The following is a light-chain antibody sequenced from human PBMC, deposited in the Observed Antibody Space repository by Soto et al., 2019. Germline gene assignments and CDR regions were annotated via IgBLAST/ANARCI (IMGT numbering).Light chain of an antibody. CDR2: DVT. CDR1: SSDVGFYNY. Sequence: QSALTQPASVSGSPGQSITISCTGTSSDVGFYNYVSWYQQLPGKAPKLMIYDVTNRPSGVSNRFSGSKSGNTASLTISGLQAEDEADYYCSSYSSSSTVVFGGGTKLTVL. J-gene: IGLJ2*01. V-gene: IGLV2-14*01. CDR3: SSYSSSSTVV.